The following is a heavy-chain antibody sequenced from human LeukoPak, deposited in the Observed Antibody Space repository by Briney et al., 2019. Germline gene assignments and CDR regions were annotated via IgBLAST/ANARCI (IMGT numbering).Heavy chain of an antibody. CDR2: IKQDGSEA. CDR1: GFTFSNYW. V-gene: IGHV3-7*01. CDR3: ARRAYTISSCFDY. D-gene: IGHD6-6*01. J-gene: IGHJ4*02. Sequence: GGSLRLSCAASGFTFSNYWMSWVRQAPGKGLEWVANIKQDGSEAYYVDSMKGRLTISRDNAKNSLSLQMDSLRAEDTAVYYCARRAYTISSCFDYWGQGALVTVSS.